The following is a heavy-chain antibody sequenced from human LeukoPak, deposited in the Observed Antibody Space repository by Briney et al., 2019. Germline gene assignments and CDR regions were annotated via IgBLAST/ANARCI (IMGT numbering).Heavy chain of an antibody. V-gene: IGHV1-18*01. CDR2: ISAYNGNT. J-gene: IGHJ4*02. Sequence: ASVKVSCKASGYTFTDFGVSWVRPAPGQGLAWMGWISAYNGNTNYVQKFQGRVTMTTDISTSTAYMELRSLRSDDTAVFYCVRDLGVDTSMIFFDYWGQGTRVTVSS. D-gene: IGHD5-18*01. CDR1: GYTFTDFG. CDR3: VRDLGVDTSMIFFDY.